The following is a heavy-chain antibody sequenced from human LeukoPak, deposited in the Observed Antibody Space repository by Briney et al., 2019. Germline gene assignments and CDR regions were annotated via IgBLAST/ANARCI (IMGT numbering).Heavy chain of an antibody. J-gene: IGHJ4*02. CDR2: ISGSGGST. V-gene: IGHV3-23*01. CDR3: AKDLATMIVVVTPADY. Sequence: GGSLRLSCAASGFTFSSHAMSWVRQAPGKGLEWVSAISGSGGSTYYADSVKGRFTIFRDNSKNTLYLQMNSLRAEDTAVYYCAKDLATMIVVVTPADYWGQGTLVTVSS. CDR1: GFTFSSHA. D-gene: IGHD3-22*01.